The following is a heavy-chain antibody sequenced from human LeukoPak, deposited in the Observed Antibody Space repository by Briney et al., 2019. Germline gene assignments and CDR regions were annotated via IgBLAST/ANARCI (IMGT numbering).Heavy chain of an antibody. CDR3: AKVPWSSGDLENY. V-gene: IGHV3-23*01. CDR1: GFTLTNDD. Sequence: PGGSLRLACVASGFTLTNDDTSWVRQAPGKGLEWVSAVSHTGGTSYAESVKGRFTLSRDNSKNTLYLQMNSLRAEDTAVYHCAKVPWSSGDLENYWGQGTLVTVSS. J-gene: IGHJ4*02. CDR2: VSHTGGT. D-gene: IGHD3-10*01.